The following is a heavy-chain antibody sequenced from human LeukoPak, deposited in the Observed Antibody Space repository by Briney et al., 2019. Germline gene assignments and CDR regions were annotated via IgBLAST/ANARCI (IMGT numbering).Heavy chain of an antibody. J-gene: IGHJ4*02. Sequence: GGSLRLSCAASGFTFRNYYMSWVRQAPGKGLEGVANIRQDGSGKYYADSVKGRFTISRDNARNSLSLHMNSLRVEDTAVYYCARDVREYCSTSSCPPYYSDYWGQGTLVTVSS. CDR3: ARDVREYCSTSSCPPYYSDY. D-gene: IGHD2-2*01. CDR2: IRQDGSGK. CDR1: GFTFRNYY. V-gene: IGHV3-7*01.